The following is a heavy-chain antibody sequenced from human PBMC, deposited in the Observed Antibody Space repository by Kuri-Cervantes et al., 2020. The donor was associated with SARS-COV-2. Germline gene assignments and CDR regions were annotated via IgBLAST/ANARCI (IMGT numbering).Heavy chain of an antibody. CDR3: AKDLGRPNWFDS. V-gene: IGHV3-23*01. CDR1: GFTFSSYA. Sequence: GESLKISCAASGFTFSSYAMHRVRQAPGKGLEWVSGINWNGGSTGYADSVKGRFTISRDNSKNTLYLQMNSLRAEDTAVYYCAKDLGRPNWFDSWGQGTLVTVSS. J-gene: IGHJ5*01. CDR2: INWNGGST.